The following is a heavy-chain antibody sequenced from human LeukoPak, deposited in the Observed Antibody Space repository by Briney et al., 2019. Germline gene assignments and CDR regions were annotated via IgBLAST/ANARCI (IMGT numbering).Heavy chain of an antibody. Sequence: GGSLRLSCAASGFIFNAMTWVRQAPGKGLEWDSSISGNAGSTYYIDSVKGRFTISRDNSKNTLFLQMNSLRAEDTGMYYCAKYGAPGWSGYCDYWGQGTLVTVSS. V-gene: IGHV3-23*01. J-gene: IGHJ4*02. CDR1: GFIFNA. D-gene: IGHD4/OR15-4a*01. CDR2: ISGNAGST. CDR3: AKYGAPGWSGYCDY.